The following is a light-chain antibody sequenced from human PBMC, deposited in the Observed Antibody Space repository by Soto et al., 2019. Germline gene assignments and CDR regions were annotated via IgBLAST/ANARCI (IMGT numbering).Light chain of an antibody. CDR1: NIGSMS. CDR3: QVWDPFSGHLFV. J-gene: IGLJ1*01. CDR2: SVN. Sequence: SYELTQPPSVSVAPGQTARITCGGDNIGSMSVHWYQQRPGQAPVLVVYSVNDRPAGIPERFSGSNSENTATLTIGRVEAGDEADYYCQVWDPFSGHLFVFGRGTKV. V-gene: IGLV3-21*02.